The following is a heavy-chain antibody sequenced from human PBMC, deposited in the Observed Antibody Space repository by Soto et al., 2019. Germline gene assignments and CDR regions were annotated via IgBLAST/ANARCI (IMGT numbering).Heavy chain of an antibody. CDR2: IIPIFGTA. V-gene: IGHV1-69*01. D-gene: IGHD6-13*01. J-gene: IGHJ2*01. CDR3: ASKLSVAAADNWYFDL. CDR1: GGTFSSYA. Sequence: QVQLVQSGAEVKKPGSSVKVSCKASGGTFSSYAISWVRQAPGQGLEWMGGIIPIFGTANYAHKFQGRVTITADESTSTAYMELSSLRSEDTAVYYCASKLSVAAADNWYFDLWGRGTLVTVFS.